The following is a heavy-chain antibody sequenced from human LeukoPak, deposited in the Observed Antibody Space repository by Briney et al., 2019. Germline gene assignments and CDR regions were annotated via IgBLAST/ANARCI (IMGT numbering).Heavy chain of an antibody. CDR3: ARDILTNKQNAFDI. D-gene: IGHD2-2*02. CDR2: IIPIFGTA. CDR1: GGTFSSYA. V-gene: IGHV1-69*13. Sequence: ASVTVSCKASGGTFSSYAISWVRQAPGQGLEWMGGIIPIFGTANYAQKFQGRVTITADESTSTAYMELSSLRSEDTAVYYCARDILTNKQNAFDIWGQGTMVTVSS. J-gene: IGHJ3*02.